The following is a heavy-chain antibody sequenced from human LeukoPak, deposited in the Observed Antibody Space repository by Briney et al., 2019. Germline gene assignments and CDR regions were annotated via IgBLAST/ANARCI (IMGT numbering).Heavy chain of an antibody. CDR2: ISWNSDSV. CDR3: ARAGGSRYYYAMDV. V-gene: IGHV3-9*01. J-gene: IGHJ6*02. CDR1: GFTFDDYG. D-gene: IGHD3-16*01. Sequence: PGGSLRLSCAASGFTFDDYGMHWVRHAPGKGLEWVSGISWNSDSVGYADYVKGRFTISRDNAENSLYLQMNSLRAEDTAFYYCARAGGSRYYYAMDVWGQGTTVTVSS.